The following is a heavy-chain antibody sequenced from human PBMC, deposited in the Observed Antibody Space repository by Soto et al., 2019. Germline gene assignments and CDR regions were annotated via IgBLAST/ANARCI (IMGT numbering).Heavy chain of an antibody. CDR2: SKNKADSYTT. CDR3: TVWGSGNDFGVA. V-gene: IGHV3-72*01. CDR1: GFTFSDHY. J-gene: IGHJ4*02. Sequence: EVQLVESGGGLVQPGGSLRLSCAASGFTFSDHYMDWVRQAPGKGLEWVGRSKNKADSYTTEYAASVKGRFTISRDGLKNSLFLQMDSVKAEETAVYYCTVWGSGNDFGVAWGQGNLVTVSS. D-gene: IGHD3-10*01.